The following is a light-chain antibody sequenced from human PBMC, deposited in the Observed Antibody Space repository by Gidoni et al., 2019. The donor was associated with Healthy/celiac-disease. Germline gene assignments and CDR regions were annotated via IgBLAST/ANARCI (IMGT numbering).Light chain of an antibody. CDR1: QGISSY. CDR3: QQLNSYPRLT. Sequence: DIQLTQSPSFLSASVGDRVTITCRASQGISSYLAWYQQKPGKAPKLLIYAASTLQSGVPSRFSGSGSGTEFTLTISSLQPEDFATYYCQQLNSYPRLTFXGXTKVEIK. V-gene: IGKV1-9*01. J-gene: IGKJ4*01. CDR2: AAS.